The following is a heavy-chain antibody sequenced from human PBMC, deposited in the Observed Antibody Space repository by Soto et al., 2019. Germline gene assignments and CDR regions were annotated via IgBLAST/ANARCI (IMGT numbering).Heavy chain of an antibody. D-gene: IGHD3-3*01. V-gene: IGHV3-30-3*01. CDR1: GFTFSSYA. J-gene: IGHJ3*02. CDR3: ARGSYENAFDI. Sequence: GGSLRLSCAASGFTFSSYAMHWVRQAPGKGLEWVAVISYDGSNKYYADSVKGRFTISRDNSKNTLYLQMNSLRAEDTAVYYCARGSYENAFDIWGQGTMVTVSS. CDR2: ISYDGSNK.